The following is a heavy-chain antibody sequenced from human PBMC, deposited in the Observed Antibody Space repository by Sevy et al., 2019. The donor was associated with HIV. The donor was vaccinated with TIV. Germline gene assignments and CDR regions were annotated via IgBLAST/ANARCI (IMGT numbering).Heavy chain of an antibody. D-gene: IGHD3-9*01. V-gene: IGHV3-23*01. J-gene: IGHJ4*02. CDR2: ISGSGGST. CDR3: ANLHRTVRYFDWLPHPIDY. Sequence: GGSLRLSCAASGFTFSSYAMSWVRQAPGKGLEWVSAISGSGGSTYNADSVKGRFTISRDNSKNTPYLQMNSLRAEDTAVYYCANLHRTVRYFDWLPHPIDYWGQGTLVTVSS. CDR1: GFTFSSYA.